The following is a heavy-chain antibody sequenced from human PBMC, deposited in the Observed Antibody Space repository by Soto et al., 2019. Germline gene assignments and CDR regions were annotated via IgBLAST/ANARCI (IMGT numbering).Heavy chain of an antibody. D-gene: IGHD3-10*01. CDR3: AKSVGAYNRNYYGMGV. V-gene: IGHV3-23*01. Sequence: EVQLLESGGGLIQPGGSLRLSCVASGFTFTSFAMTWVRQAPGTGLEWVAGISGSGDDTYYAPSVKGRFSISRDNSKKTVYLQMNGLRAEDTAVYFCAKSVGAYNRNYYGMGVWGPGTTVAVSS. CDR1: GFTFTSFA. J-gene: IGHJ6*02. CDR2: ISGSGDDT.